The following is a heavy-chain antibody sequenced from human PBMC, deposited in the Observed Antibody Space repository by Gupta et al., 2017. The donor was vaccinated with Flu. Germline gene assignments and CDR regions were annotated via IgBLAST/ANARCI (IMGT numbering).Heavy chain of an antibody. CDR3: AKLSKRFLEWLLSLYYFDY. V-gene: IGHV3-23*01. J-gene: IGHJ4*02. CDR2: ISGSGGST. Sequence: GLEWVSAISGSGGSTYYADSVKGRFTISRDNSKNTLYLQMNSLRAEDTAVYYCAKLSKRFLEWLLSLYYFDYWGQGTLVTVSS. D-gene: IGHD3-3*01.